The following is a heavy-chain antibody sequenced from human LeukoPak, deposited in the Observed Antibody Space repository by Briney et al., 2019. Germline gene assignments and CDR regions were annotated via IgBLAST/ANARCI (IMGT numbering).Heavy chain of an antibody. Sequence: ASLKVSCKVSGYSFTGYYIHWVRQAPGQGLEWMGWINPNSGGTNYAQKFQGRVTMTRDTSISTAYMELSSLRSDDTAVYYCARGSRPGVVNHDAFDIWGQGTMVTVPS. V-gene: IGHV1-2*02. CDR2: INPNSGGT. CDR1: GYSFTGYY. CDR3: ARGSRPGVVNHDAFDI. J-gene: IGHJ3*02. D-gene: IGHD3-3*01.